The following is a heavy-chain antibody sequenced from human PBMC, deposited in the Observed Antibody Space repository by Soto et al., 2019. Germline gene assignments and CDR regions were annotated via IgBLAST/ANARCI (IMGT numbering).Heavy chain of an antibody. CDR3: AREQGTSYWYFDL. V-gene: IGHV3-48*01. CDR1: GFTFSSYS. Sequence: EVQLVESGGGLVQPGGSLRLSCAASGFTFSSYSMNWVRQAPGKGLEWVSYISSSSSTIYYADSVKGRFTISRDNAKNSLYLQMNSLRAEDTAVYYWAREQGTSYWYFDLWGRGTLVTVSS. CDR2: ISSSSSTI. J-gene: IGHJ2*01. D-gene: IGHD1-1*01.